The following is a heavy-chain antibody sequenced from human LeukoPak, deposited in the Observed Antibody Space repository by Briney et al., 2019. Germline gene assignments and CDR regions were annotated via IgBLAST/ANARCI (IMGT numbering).Heavy chain of an antibody. D-gene: IGHD3-22*01. CDR2: IKQDGSEK. Sequence: PGGSLRLSCAASGFTFSSYWMSWDRQAPGKGLEWVANIKQDGSEKYYVDSVKGRFTISRDNAKNSLYLQMNSLRAEDAAVYYCARAVWYYDSSGYYEDYWGQGTLVTVSS. CDR3: ARAVWYYDSSGYYEDY. J-gene: IGHJ4*02. CDR1: GFTFSSYW. V-gene: IGHV3-7*03.